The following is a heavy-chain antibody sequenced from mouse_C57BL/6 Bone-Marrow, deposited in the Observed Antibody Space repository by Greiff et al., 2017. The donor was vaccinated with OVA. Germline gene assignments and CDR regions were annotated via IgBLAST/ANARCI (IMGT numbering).Heavy chain of an antibody. CDR2: IYPRSGNT. V-gene: IGHV1-81*01. CDR3: AREGGYGSSSYYFDY. CDR1: GYTFTSYG. Sequence: QVQLKESGAELARPGASVKLSCKASGYTFTSYGISWVKQRTGQGLEWIGEIYPRSGNTYYNEKFKGKATLTADKSSSTAYMELRSLTSEDSAVYFCAREGGYGSSSYYFDYWGQGTTLTVSS. D-gene: IGHD1-1*01. J-gene: IGHJ2*01.